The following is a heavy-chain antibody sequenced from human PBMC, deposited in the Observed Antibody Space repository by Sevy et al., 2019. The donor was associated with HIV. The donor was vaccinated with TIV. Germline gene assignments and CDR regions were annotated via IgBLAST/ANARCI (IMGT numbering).Heavy chain of an antibody. Sequence: QLGGSLRLSCSASGFTFSNYAMHWVRQAPGKGLEYVSGLSSDNAGSTYYADSVNGRFTISRDNSKNTLYLQMSSLRTEDTAVYYCVKDRIETILWSTGDWFDPWGQGTLVTVSS. CDR2: LSSDNAGST. CDR1: GFTFSNYA. D-gene: IGHD3-9*01. V-gene: IGHV3-64D*06. J-gene: IGHJ5*02. CDR3: VKDRIETILWSTGDWFDP.